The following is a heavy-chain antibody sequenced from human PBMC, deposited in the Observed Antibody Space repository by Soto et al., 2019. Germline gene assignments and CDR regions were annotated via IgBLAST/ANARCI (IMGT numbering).Heavy chain of an antibody. CDR3: ARDRDYYYSSPYFDY. CDR1: GFTFSSYS. CDR2: ISSSSSYI. D-gene: IGHD3-22*01. Sequence: GGSLRLSCAASGFTFSSYSMNWVRQAPGKGLEWVSSISSSSSYIYYADSVKGRFTISRDNAKNSLYLQMNSLRAEDTAVYYCARDRDYYYSSPYFDYWGQGTLVTVSS. J-gene: IGHJ4*02. V-gene: IGHV3-21*01.